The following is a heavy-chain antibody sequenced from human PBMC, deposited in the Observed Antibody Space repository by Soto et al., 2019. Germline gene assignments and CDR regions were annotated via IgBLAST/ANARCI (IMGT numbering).Heavy chain of an antibody. CDR3: AKGDYYDSSGYIGMDV. CDR2: ISGSGGST. V-gene: IGHV3-23*01. D-gene: IGHD3-22*01. Sequence: GGSLRLSCAASGFTFSSYAMSWVRQAPGKGLGWVSAISGSGGSTYYADSVKGRFTISRDNSKNTLYLQMNSLRAEDTAVYYCAKGDYYDSSGYIGMDVWGQGTTVTVSS. J-gene: IGHJ6*02. CDR1: GFTFSSYA.